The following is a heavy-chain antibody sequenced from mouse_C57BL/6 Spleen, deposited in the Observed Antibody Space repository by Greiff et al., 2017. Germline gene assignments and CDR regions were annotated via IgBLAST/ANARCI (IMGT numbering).Heavy chain of an antibody. Sequence: VQVVESGAELVKPGASVKISCKASGYAFSSYWMNWVKQRPGKGLEWIGQIYPGDGDTNYNGKFKGKATLTADKSSSTAYMQLSSLTSEDSAVYFCARGYGNYLDYWGQGTTLTVSS. V-gene: IGHV1-80*01. J-gene: IGHJ2*01. CDR1: GYAFSSYW. CDR3: ARGYGNYLDY. D-gene: IGHD2-10*02. CDR2: IYPGDGDT.